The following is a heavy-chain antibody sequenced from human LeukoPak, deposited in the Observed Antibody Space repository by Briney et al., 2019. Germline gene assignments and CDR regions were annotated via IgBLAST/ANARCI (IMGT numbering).Heavy chain of an antibody. Sequence: GESLKITCKGSGYSFTSYWIGWVRQMPGKGLEWMGIIYPGDSDTRYSPSFQGQVTISADKSISTAYLQWSSLKASDTAMYYCARYLFHYYDSSGYYYEVPDWGQGTLVTVSS. J-gene: IGHJ1*01. CDR2: IYPGDSDT. V-gene: IGHV5-51*01. D-gene: IGHD3-22*01. CDR1: GYSFTSYW. CDR3: ARYLFHYYDSSGYYYEVPD.